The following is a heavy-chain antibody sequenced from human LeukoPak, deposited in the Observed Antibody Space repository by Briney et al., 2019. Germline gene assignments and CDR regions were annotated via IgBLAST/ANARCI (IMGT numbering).Heavy chain of an antibody. CDR2: IDHSGST. CDR3: AGSGGYQLLHGN. J-gene: IGHJ4*02. Sequence: PSETLSLTCAVYGGSFSGYYCSWIRQPPGKGLEWIGEIDHSGSTNYNPSLKSRVTISVDTSKNQFSLKLSSVTAADTAVYYCAGSGGYQLLHGNWGQGTPVTVSS. CDR1: GGSFSGYY. D-gene: IGHD2-2*01. V-gene: IGHV4-34*01.